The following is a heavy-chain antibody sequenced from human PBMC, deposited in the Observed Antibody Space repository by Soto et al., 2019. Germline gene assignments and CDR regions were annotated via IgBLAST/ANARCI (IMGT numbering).Heavy chain of an antibody. Sequence: ASVKVSCKGCGYSFTKYGISWVRQPPAQGLEWVGLISPTSGRPIYARKFEGSVTMTTDTSTTTAYLELRRVRSDDTAVYYCVRQYYDFWTDHAHFADGGQGTTVTASS. V-gene: IGHV1-18*04. CDR3: VRQYYDFWTDHAHFAD. J-gene: IGHJ4*02. CDR1: GYSFTKYG. D-gene: IGHD3-3*01. CDR2: ISPTSGRP.